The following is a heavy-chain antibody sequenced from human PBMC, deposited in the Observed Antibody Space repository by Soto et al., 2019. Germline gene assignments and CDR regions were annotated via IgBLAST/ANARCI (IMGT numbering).Heavy chain of an antibody. CDR3: ARFVVSVLPTYYYYMDV. CDR2: IYYSGST. D-gene: IGHD2-2*01. CDR1: GGSISSYY. J-gene: IGHJ6*03. V-gene: IGHV4-59*08. Sequence: SETLSLTCTVSGGSISSYYWSWIRQPPGKGLEWIGYIYYSGSTNYNPSLKSRVTISVDTSKNQFSLKLSSVTAADTAVYYCARFVVSVLPTYYYYMDVWGKGTTVTVSS.